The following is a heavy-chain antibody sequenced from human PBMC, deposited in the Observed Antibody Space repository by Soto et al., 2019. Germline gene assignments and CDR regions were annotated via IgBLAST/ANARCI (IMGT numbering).Heavy chain of an antibody. J-gene: IGHJ4*02. Sequence: ASVKVSCKVSGYTLTELSMHWLLQAPGKGLEWMGGFDPEDGETIYAQKFQGRVTMTEDTSTDTAYMELSSLRSEDTAVYYCATGLPVTIGRFDYWGQGTLVTVSS. CDR1: GYTLTELS. CDR2: FDPEDGET. CDR3: ATGLPVTIGRFDY. D-gene: IGHD4-17*01. V-gene: IGHV1-24*01.